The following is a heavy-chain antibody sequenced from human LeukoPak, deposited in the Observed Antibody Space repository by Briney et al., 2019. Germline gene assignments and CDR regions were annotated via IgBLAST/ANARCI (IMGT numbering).Heavy chain of an antibody. D-gene: IGHD2-8*01. V-gene: IGHV3-48*04. CDR3: ASSWCTSDNCYGGIDN. CDR2: ISGGSNKI. CDR1: TFTFSSYS. Sequence: PGGSLRLSCTASTFTFSSYSMNWVRQAPGKGLEWVSHISGGSNKIYYADSVKGRFTISRDNAKNSLYLQMNTLRAEDTAVYYCASSWCTSDNCYGGIDNWGQGTLVTVSS. J-gene: IGHJ4*02.